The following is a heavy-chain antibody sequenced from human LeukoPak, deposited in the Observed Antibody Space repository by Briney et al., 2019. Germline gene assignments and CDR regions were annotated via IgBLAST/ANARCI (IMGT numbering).Heavy chain of an antibody. CDR2: ISGSGGST. V-gene: IGHV3-23*01. D-gene: IGHD3-3*01. Sequence: QPGGSLRLSCAASGFTFSNYALSWVRQAPGKGLEWVSAISGSGGSTYYADSVKGRFTISRDNSKNTLYLQMNSLRAEDTAVYYCAKDYEAPAYYGMDVWGQGTTVTVSS. CDR3: AKDYEAPAYYGMDV. CDR1: GFTFSNYA. J-gene: IGHJ6*02.